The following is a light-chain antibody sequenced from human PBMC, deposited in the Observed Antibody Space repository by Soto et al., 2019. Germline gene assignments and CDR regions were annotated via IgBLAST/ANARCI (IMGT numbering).Light chain of an antibody. Sequence: EIVVTQSPATLSLSPGERATLSCRASQSVSSNLAWYQQKPGQAPRLLIYGASTRDTGIPARFSGSGSGTDFTLTISRLQPEDFAVYYCQQYGSSPGTFGQGTKVDI. CDR1: QSVSSN. V-gene: IGKV3-20*01. J-gene: IGKJ1*01. CDR2: GAS. CDR3: QQYGSSPGT.